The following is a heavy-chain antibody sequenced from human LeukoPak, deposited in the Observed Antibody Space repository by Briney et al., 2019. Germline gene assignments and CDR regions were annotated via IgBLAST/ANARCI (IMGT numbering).Heavy chain of an antibody. D-gene: IGHD1-1*01. Sequence: SGTLSLTCTVSGGSISSSSYYWGWIRQPPGKGLEWIGSIYYSGSTYYNPSLKSRVTISVDTSKNQFSLKLSSVTAADTAVYYCARDSGQLYYFDYWGQGTLVTVSS. CDR3: ARDSGQLYYFDY. V-gene: IGHV4-39*07. CDR1: GGSISSSSYY. J-gene: IGHJ4*02. CDR2: IYYSGST.